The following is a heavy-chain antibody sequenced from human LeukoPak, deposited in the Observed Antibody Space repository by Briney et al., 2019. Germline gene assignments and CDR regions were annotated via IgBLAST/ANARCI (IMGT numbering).Heavy chain of an antibody. Sequence: GGSLRLSCAASGFNFSSYAMSCLRPAPGKGLAWVSAISGSGGSTYYVDYVKGRFISCRDNAQNMPYLQMYSLRAQATAVHYCAKDREYSGGWYPCGQGTLVTVSS. CDR1: GFNFSSYA. J-gene: IGHJ5*02. D-gene: IGHD6-19*01. CDR3: AKDREYSGGWYP. V-gene: IGHV3-23*01. CDR2: ISGSGGST.